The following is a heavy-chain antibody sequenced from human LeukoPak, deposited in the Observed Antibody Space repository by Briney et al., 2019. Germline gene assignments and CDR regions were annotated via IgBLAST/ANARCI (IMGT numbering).Heavy chain of an antibody. V-gene: IGHV4-61*01. CDR3: ARDSEEEMATIFDY. Sequence: SETLSLTCTVSGGSISSSSYYWGWIRQPPGKGLEWIGYIYYSGSTNYNPSLKSRVTISVDTSKNQFSLKLSSVTAADTAVYYCARDSEEEMATIFDYWGQGTLVTVSS. CDR1: GGSISSSSYY. CDR2: IYYSGST. D-gene: IGHD5-24*01. J-gene: IGHJ4*02.